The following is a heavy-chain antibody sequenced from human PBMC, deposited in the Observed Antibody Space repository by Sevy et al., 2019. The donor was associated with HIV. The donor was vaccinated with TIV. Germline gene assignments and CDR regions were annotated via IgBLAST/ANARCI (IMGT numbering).Heavy chain of an antibody. D-gene: IGHD3-22*01. CDR3: VSYSRWTLIVVVEVRAMDV. CDR2: ISYDGSHK. J-gene: IGHJ6*02. Sequence: GGSLRLSCVASGFTFSNYAMHWVRQAPGKGLEWVAVISYDGSHKYYADSVKGRFTISRDNPKNTLALQMYSLGAHDTAVYYCVSYSRWTLIVVVEVRAMDVWGQGTTVTVSS. CDR1: GFTFSNYA. V-gene: IGHV3-30-3*01.